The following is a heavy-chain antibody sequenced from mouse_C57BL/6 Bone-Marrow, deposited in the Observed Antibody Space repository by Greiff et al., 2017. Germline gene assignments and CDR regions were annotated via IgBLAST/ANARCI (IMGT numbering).Heavy chain of an antibody. J-gene: IGHJ2*01. V-gene: IGHV1-76*01. CDR3: ARRRAYLDY. CDR2: IYPGSGNT. CDR1: GYTFTDYY. Sequence: VQLKESGAELVRPGASVKLSCKASGYTFTDYYINWVKQRPGQGLEWIARIYPGSGNTYYNEKFKGKATLTAEKSSSTAYMQLSSLTSEDSAVYFCARRRAYLDYWGQGTTLTVSS. D-gene: IGHD3-3*01.